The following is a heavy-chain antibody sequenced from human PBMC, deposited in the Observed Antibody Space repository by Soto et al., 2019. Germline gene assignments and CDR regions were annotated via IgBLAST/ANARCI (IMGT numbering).Heavy chain of an antibody. CDR3: AHGPYNGDQDYFDY. V-gene: IGHV2-5*02. CDR2: IYWDDDK. Sequence: QITLKESGPTLVKPTQTLTLTCTFSGFSLSTSGVGVGWIRQPPGKALEWLALIYWDDDKRYSPSLKSRLTITKDTSKNQVVLTMTNMDPVDTATYYCAHGPYNGDQDYFDYWGQGTLVTVSS. J-gene: IGHJ4*02. D-gene: IGHD4-17*01. CDR1: GFSLSTSGVG.